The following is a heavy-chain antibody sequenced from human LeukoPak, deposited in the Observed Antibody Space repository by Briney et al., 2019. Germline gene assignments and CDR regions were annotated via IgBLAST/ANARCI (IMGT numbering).Heavy chain of an antibody. D-gene: IGHD2-21*02. Sequence: GGSLRLSCIGSGFTFTNAWMSWVRQAPGKGLEWVGRLKSKPAGGTTDYAAPGKGRFTISRDDSKNTLYLQMNNLRTEDTGVYYCTIHLTAETLGAWGQGTLVTVSS. V-gene: IGHV3-15*01. CDR2: LKSKPAGGTT. CDR3: TIHLTAETLGA. J-gene: IGHJ5*02. CDR1: GFTFTNAW.